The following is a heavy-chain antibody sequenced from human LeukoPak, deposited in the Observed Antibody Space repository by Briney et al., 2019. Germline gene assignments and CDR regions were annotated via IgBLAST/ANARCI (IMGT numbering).Heavy chain of an antibody. CDR3: ARDVGLDNDFWSGDMDV. CDR2: IIPIYGTA. CDR1: RGTFSSYG. D-gene: IGHD3-3*01. Sequence: SVKVSCKPFRGTFSSYGISWVRQAPGQGLEWMGRIIPIYGTANYAQKFQGRATITTDESTSTVYMELSSLRSEDTAVYYCARDVGLDNDFWSGDMDVWGKGTTVIVSS. V-gene: IGHV1-69*05. J-gene: IGHJ6*03.